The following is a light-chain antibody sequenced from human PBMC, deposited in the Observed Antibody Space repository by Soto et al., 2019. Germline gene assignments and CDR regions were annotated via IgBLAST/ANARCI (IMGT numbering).Light chain of an antibody. CDR3: CSYAATSTLV. Sequence: QSALTQPASVSGSPGQSITISCTGTSSDVGGYNYVSWYQLHPDKAPKVMIYDVIKRPSGVPDRFSGSKSGITASLTISGLQADDEADYYCCSYAATSTLVFGGGTKLTVL. V-gene: IGLV2-11*01. J-gene: IGLJ3*02. CDR1: SSDVGGYNY. CDR2: DVI.